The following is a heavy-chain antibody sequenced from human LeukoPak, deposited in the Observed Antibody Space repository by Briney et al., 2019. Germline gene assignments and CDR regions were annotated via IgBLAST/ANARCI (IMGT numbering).Heavy chain of an antibody. CDR2: ISNTGST. J-gene: IGHJ4*02. CDR3: ARDLGSGGGLDY. CDR1: GGSISYY. Sequence: PSQTLSLTCTVSGGSISYYWSWIRQPPGKGLEWIGYISNTGSTNYNPSLKSRVTISVDTSKNQLSLKLTSVTAADTAVYYCARDLGSGGGLDYWGQGTLVSASS. V-gene: IGHV4-59*01.